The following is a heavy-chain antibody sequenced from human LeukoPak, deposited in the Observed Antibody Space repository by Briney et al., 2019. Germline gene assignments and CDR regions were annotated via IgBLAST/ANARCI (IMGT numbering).Heavy chain of an antibody. CDR1: GGSINSYY. D-gene: IGHD5/OR15-5a*01. J-gene: IGHJ4*02. Sequence: PSETLSLTCTVSGGSINSYYWNWIRQPAGKGLEWIGRIYTSGSTNYNPSLKSRVTMSVDTSKNQFSLKVSSVTAADTAVYYCARGGDIASSVGSHFDYWGQGSLVTVSS. V-gene: IGHV4-4*07. CDR3: ARGGDIASSVGSHFDY. CDR2: IYTSGST.